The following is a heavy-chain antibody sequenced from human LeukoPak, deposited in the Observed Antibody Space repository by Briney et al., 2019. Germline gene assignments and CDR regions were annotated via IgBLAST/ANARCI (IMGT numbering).Heavy chain of an antibody. D-gene: IGHD2-15*01. CDR2: INPDGGQK. CDR1: GFTFSRYW. V-gene: IGHV3-7*04. Sequence: PGGSLRLSCAATGFTFSRYWMTWVRHAPGQGLEWVASINPDGGQKYYVDAVRGRITISRDNARNSLYLQMSSLRADDTAVYYCAREPDSGGLHDGYDIWGQGTMVTVSS. J-gene: IGHJ3*02. CDR3: AREPDSGGLHDGYDI.